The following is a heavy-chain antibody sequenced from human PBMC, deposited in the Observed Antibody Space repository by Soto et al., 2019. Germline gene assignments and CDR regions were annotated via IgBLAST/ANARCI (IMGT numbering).Heavy chain of an antibody. J-gene: IGHJ5*01. Sequence: IWIKKPPGKGLEWIGYIYYSGSTNYNPSLKSRVTISVDTSKNQFSLKLSSVTAADTAVYYCVRGGAIVVVPDAIPGFDSWGKGTPVLVFS. D-gene: IGHD2-2*02. CDR2: IYYSGST. V-gene: IGHV4-59*12. CDR3: VRGGAIVVVPDAIPGFDS.